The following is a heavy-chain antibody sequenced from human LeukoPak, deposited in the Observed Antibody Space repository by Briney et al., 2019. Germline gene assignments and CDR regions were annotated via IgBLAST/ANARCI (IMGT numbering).Heavy chain of an antibody. J-gene: IGHJ4*02. CDR3: ARRTIAAAGTDFDY. CDR2: IYYSGST. V-gene: IGHV4-39*02. CDR1: GDSISSTSHY. D-gene: IGHD6-13*01. Sequence: SETLSLTCTVSGDSISSTSHYWGWIRQPPGKGLGWIGSIYYSGSTYYNPSLKSRVTISIDTSKNHFSLNLASVTAADTAFYYCARRTIAAAGTDFDYWGQGTLVTVSS.